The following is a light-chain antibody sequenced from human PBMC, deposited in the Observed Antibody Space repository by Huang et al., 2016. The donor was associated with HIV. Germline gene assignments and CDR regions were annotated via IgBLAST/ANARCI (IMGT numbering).Light chain of an antibody. J-gene: IGKJ2*01. CDR2: RES. CDR1: QKIKTW. V-gene: IGKV1-5*03. Sequence: DIQMTQSPSTLSGSVGDRVTITCRASQKIKTWLAWYQQKPGKSPNLLIYRESSLQSGVPSRFTGSGSGTEFTLTITSLQPDDLATYYCQQYNTYLYTFGQGTKLEIK. CDR3: QQYNTYLYT.